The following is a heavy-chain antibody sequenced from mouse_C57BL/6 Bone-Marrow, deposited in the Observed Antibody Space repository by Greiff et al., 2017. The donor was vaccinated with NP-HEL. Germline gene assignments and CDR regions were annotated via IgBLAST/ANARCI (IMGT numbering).Heavy chain of an antibody. CDR1: GYTFTDYE. D-gene: IGHD3-2*02. J-gene: IGHJ2*01. V-gene: IGHV1-15*01. CDR3: TRSGSGYYFDY. CDR2: IDPETGGT. Sequence: PVQQSGAELVRPGASVTLSCKASGYTFTDYEMHWVKQTPVHGLEWIGAIDPETGGTAYNQKFKGKAILTADKSSSTAYMELRSLTSEDSAVYYCTRSGSGYYFDYWGQGTTLTVST.